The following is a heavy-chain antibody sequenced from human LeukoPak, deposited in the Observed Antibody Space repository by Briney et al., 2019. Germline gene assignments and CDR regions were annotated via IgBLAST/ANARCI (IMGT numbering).Heavy chain of an antibody. CDR2: ISGSGTTS. Sequence: GGSLRLSCAASGFTFNTFAMTWVRQAPGKGLEWVSSISGSGTTSYYADSVKGRFTIPRDNSNYTLFLQMNSLRAEDTALYYCVKDANYYDSSGYLIPFDYWGLGTLVTVSS. D-gene: IGHD3-22*01. CDR1: GFTFNTFA. CDR3: VKDANYYDSSGYLIPFDY. J-gene: IGHJ4*02. V-gene: IGHV3-23*01.